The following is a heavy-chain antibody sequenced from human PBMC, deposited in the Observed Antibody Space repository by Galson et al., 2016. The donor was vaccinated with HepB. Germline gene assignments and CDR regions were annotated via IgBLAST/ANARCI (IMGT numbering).Heavy chain of an antibody. Sequence: SLRLSCAASGSSFHDHWMHWVRQAPGKGPVWVSRINPDASTTSHADTVKGRFTISRDNAKNTLYLQMDSLRVEDTAMYYCARDGQSAFDSWGQGTLVSVSS. D-gene: IGHD3/OR15-3a*01. CDR3: ARDGQSAFDS. CDR1: GSSFHDHW. CDR2: INPDASTT. J-gene: IGHJ4*02. V-gene: IGHV3-74*01.